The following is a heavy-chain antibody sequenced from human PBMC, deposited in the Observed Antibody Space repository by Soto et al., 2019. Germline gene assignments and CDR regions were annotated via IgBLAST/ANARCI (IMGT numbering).Heavy chain of an antibody. CDR2: INHSGST. Sequence: TLSLTCAVYGGSFSGYYWSWIRQPPGKGLEWIGEINHSGSTNYNPSLKSRVTISVDTSKNQFSLKLSSVTAADTAVYYCARTLVVPAAIPGYGMHCWCQGTTVTVSS. D-gene: IGHD2-2*02. J-gene: IGHJ6*02. CDR1: GGSFSGYY. CDR3: ARTLVVPAAIPGYGMHC. V-gene: IGHV4-34*01.